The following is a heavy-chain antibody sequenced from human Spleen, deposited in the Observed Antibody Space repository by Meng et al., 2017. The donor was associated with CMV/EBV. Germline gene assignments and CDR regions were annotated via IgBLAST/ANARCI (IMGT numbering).Heavy chain of an antibody. CDR3: ARYRVGN. CDR1: GFTFSNDG. V-gene: IGHV3-21*01. Sequence: SLVISCAASGFTFSNDGMNWVRRAPGKGLKWISSISSSSSYIYYADSVKGRFTISRDNAKNSLYLQMNSLRAEDTAVYYCARYRVGNWGQGTLVTVSS. CDR2: ISSSSSYI. D-gene: IGHD1-26*01. J-gene: IGHJ4*02.